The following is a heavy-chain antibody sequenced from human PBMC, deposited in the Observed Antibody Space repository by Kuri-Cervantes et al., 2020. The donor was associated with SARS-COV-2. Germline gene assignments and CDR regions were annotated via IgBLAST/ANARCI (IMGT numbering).Heavy chain of an antibody. D-gene: IGHD6-13*01. Sequence: ASVKVSCKASGYTFTGYYMHWVRQAPGQGLEWMGWINPNSGNTGYAQKFQGRVTITRNTSISTAYMELSSLRSEDTAVYYCARDSGLAAAGLFDYWGQGTLVTVSS. CDR3: ARDSGLAAAGLFDY. CDR2: INPNSGNT. V-gene: IGHV1-8*03. J-gene: IGHJ4*02. CDR1: GYTFTGYY.